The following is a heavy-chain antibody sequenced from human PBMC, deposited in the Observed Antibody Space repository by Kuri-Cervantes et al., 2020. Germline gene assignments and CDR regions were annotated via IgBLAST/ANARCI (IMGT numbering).Heavy chain of an antibody. Sequence: ESLKISCSLSGGSVNSGSYYWSWIRQPPGKGLEWIGYIYTRGSTNYDPSLKSRVTISADTSRNQFSLKLNSVTAADTAVYFCARGGWLLPQRRGHYMDVWGKGTTVTVSS. CDR1: GGSVNSGSYY. J-gene: IGHJ6*03. CDR2: IYTRGST. D-gene: IGHD3-22*01. CDR3: ARGGWLLPQRRGHYMDV. V-gene: IGHV4-61*01.